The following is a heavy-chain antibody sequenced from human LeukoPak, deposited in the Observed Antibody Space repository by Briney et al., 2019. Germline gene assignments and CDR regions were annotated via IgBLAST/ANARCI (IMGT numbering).Heavy chain of an antibody. D-gene: IGHD2-2*01. Sequence: GGSLRLSCAASGFTFSSYWMSWVRQAPGKGLEWVANIKQDGSEKYYVDSVKGRFTISRDNAKNSLYLRMNSLRAEDTAVYYCARGWIGYCSSTSCSFDYWGQGTLVTVSS. J-gene: IGHJ4*02. CDR1: GFTFSSYW. CDR2: IKQDGSEK. CDR3: ARGWIGYCSSTSCSFDY. V-gene: IGHV3-7*03.